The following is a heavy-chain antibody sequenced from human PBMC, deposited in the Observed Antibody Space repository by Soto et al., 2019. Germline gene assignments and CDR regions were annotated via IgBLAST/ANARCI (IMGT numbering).Heavy chain of an antibody. CDR2: IYYSGST. Sequence: QLQLQESGPGLVKPSETLSLTCTVSGGSISSSSYYWGWIRQPPGKGLEWIGSIYYSGSTNYNPSLKSRVTMSVDTSKNQFSLKLSSVTAADTAVYYCASRRRVGSGYGMDVWGQGTTVTVSS. J-gene: IGHJ6*02. CDR3: ASRRRVGSGYGMDV. CDR1: GGSISSSSYY. D-gene: IGHD2-15*01. V-gene: IGHV4-39*07.